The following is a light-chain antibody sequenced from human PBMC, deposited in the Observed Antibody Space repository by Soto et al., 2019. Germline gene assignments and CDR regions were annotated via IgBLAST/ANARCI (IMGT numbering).Light chain of an antibody. J-gene: IGLJ2*01. CDR3: TSYVGSNNVGLV. V-gene: IGLV2-8*01. CDR2: EVS. CDR1: SSDVGSYNY. Sequence: QSALTQPPSASGSPGQSVTISCTGTSSDVGSYNYVSWYQQHPGKAPKLMIYEVSKRPSGVPDRFSGSKSGNTASLTVSGLQAEDEADYYCTSYVGSNNVGLVFGGGTKLTVL.